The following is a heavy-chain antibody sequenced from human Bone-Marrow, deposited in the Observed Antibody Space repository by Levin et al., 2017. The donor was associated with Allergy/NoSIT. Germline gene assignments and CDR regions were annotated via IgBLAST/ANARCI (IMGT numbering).Heavy chain of an antibody. CDR3: ARGTPFDY. CDR1: GGSVSSDDYY. V-gene: IGHV4-61*08. J-gene: IGHJ4*02. CDR2: IYNSRST. Sequence: GSLRLSCTVSGGSVSSDDYYWSWIRQPPGKRLEWIAYIYNSRSTNYNPSLKSRVTISVDTSKNQFSLKLSSVTAAETAVYYWARGTPFDYWGQGTLVTFSS. D-gene: IGHD2/OR15-2a*01.